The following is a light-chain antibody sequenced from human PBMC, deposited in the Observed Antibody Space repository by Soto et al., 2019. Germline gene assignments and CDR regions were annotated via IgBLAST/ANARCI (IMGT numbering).Light chain of an antibody. Sequence: DIQMTQSPSSLSASVGDRVTITCRASQSINTYLNWYQQQPGKAPKLLIYPASSLQSGVPSRFSGSASGTDLTLTISRLQPEYFATYYCQQSYTPPRTFAQGTKVEIK. CDR1: QSINTY. CDR2: PAS. V-gene: IGKV1-39*01. J-gene: IGKJ1*01. CDR3: QQSYTPPRT.